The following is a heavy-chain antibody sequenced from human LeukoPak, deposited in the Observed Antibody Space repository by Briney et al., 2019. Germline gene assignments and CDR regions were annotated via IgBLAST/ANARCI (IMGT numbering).Heavy chain of an antibody. D-gene: IGHD4-17*01. CDR1: GFTFSNYW. CDR2: INSDGRST. V-gene: IGHV3-74*01. CDR3: AKGGATVIDY. Sequence: GGSLRLSCAASGFTFSNYWMHWVRHAPGKGLVWVSRINSDGRSTTSADSVKGRFTISRDNAKNTLYLQMNSLRAEDTAVYYCAKGGATVIDYWGQGTLVTVSS. J-gene: IGHJ4*02.